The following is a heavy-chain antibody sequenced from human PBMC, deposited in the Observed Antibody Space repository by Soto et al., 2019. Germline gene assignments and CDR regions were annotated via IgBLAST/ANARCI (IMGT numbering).Heavy chain of an antibody. V-gene: IGHV4-39*01. D-gene: IGHD3-16*01. CDR2: IYYRGST. CDR1: GGSISSSSYY. J-gene: IGHJ3*02. CDR3: ARRGGDDAFDI. Sequence: QLQLQESGPGLVKPSETLSLTCTVSGGSISSSSYYWGWIRQPPGKGLEWIGSIYYRGSTYYNPSLKSRVTISVDTSKNQFSLKLSSVTAADTAVYYCARRGGDDAFDIWGQGTMVTVSS.